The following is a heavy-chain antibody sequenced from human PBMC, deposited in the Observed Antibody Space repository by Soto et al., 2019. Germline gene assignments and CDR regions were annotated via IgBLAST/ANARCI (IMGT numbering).Heavy chain of an antibody. Sequence: GGSLRLSCAASGFTFSSYAMSWVRQAPGKGLELVSAISGSGGSIYYADSVKGRFAISRDNSKNTLYLQMNSLRAEDTAVYYCATGRGVNFYYGMDVWGQGTTVTVSS. CDR1: GFTFSSYA. J-gene: IGHJ6*02. CDR2: ISGSGGSI. CDR3: ATGRGVNFYYGMDV. V-gene: IGHV3-23*01. D-gene: IGHD3-10*01.